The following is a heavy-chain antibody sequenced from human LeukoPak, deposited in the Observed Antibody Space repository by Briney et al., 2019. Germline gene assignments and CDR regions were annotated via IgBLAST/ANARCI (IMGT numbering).Heavy chain of an antibody. CDR1: SGSISSSNW. CDR3: ARDRFSAFDI. CDR2: INQSGST. J-gene: IGHJ3*02. Sequence: SETLSLTCAVSSGSISSSNWWTWVRQTLEKGLEWIGEINQSGSTNYNPSLKSRVTISLDRSKNQFSLKLNSVTAADTAVYYCARDRFSAFDIWGQGAMVTVSS. V-gene: IGHV4-4*02.